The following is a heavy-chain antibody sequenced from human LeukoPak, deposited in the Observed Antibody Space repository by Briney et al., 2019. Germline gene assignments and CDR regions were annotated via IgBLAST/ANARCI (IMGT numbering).Heavy chain of an antibody. Sequence: PSETLSLTCTVSGYSISSGYYWGWIRQPPGKGLEWIGSIYHSGSTYYNPSLKSRVTISVDTSKNQFSLKLSSVTAADTAVYYCARGPGGFDYWGQGTLVTVSS. CDR1: GYSISSGYY. CDR3: ARGPGGFDY. J-gene: IGHJ4*02. V-gene: IGHV4-38-2*02. CDR2: IYHSGST. D-gene: IGHD3-10*01.